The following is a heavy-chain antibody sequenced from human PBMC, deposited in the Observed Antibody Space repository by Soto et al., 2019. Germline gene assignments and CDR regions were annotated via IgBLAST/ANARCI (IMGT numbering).Heavy chain of an antibody. V-gene: IGHV1-24*01. D-gene: IGHD3-22*01. CDR3: ATRRLYYYDSSGPNYYFDY. CDR1: GYTLTELS. CDR2: FDPEDGET. J-gene: IGHJ4*02. Sequence: GASVKVSCKVSGYTLTELSMRWVRQAPGKGLEWMGGFDPEDGETIYAQKFQGRVTMTEDTSTDTAYMELSSLRSEDTAVYYCATRRLYYYDSSGPNYYFDYWGQGTLVTVSS.